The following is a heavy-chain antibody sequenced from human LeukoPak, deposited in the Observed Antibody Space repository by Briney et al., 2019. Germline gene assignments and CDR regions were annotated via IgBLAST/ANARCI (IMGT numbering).Heavy chain of an antibody. CDR2: ISYSGST. V-gene: IGHV4-59*01. CDR3: AREGSGSFPDAFDI. CDR1: GGSISSYY. J-gene: IGHJ3*02. Sequence: SETLSLTCTVSGGSISSYYWSWIRQPPGKGLEWIGYISYSGSTKNNPSLKSRVTILVDTSKSQFSLKLTSVTAADTAIYYCAREGSGSFPDAFDIWGQGTMVTVSS. D-gene: IGHD3-10*01.